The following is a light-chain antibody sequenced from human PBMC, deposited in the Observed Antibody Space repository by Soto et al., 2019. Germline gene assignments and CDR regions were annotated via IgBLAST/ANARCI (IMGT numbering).Light chain of an antibody. CDR1: SSDVGGYIY. CDR2: EVS. V-gene: IGLV2-14*01. CDR3: SSYTTSDTWV. Sequence: QSALTQPASVSGSPGQSITISCTGTSSDVGGYIYVSWYQQHPGKAPKLMIYEVSNRPSGVSNRFSGSKSGNTASLTISGLQAEDEADYYCSSYTTSDTWVFGGGTQLTVL. J-gene: IGLJ3*02.